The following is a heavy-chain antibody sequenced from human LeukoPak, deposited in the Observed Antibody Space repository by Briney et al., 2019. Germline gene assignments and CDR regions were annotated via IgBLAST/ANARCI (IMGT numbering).Heavy chain of an antibody. D-gene: IGHD2-15*01. V-gene: IGHV4-4*07. CDR3: ATLGYCSGGSCSDIYGMDV. CDR2: IYTSGST. J-gene: IGHJ6*02. CDR1: GGSISSYY. Sequence: PSETLSLTCTVSGGSISSYYWSWIRQPAGKGLEWIGRIYTSGSTNYNPSLKSRVTISVDTSKNQFSLKLGSVTAADTAGYYCATLGYCSGGSCSDIYGMDVWGQGTTVTVSS.